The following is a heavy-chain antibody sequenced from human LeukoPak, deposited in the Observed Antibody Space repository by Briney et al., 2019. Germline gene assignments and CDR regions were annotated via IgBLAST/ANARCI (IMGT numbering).Heavy chain of an antibody. J-gene: IGHJ4*02. Sequence: PSETLSLTCTVSGGSISSSSSYWGWIRQPPGKGLEWIGSIYYSGSTYYNPSLKSRVTISVDTSKNQFSLKLSSVTAADTAVYYCATAAYDYGGNPFDYWGQGTLVTVSS. D-gene: IGHD4-23*01. CDR3: ATAAYDYGGNPFDY. CDR2: IYYSGST. V-gene: IGHV4-39*07. CDR1: GGSISSSSSY.